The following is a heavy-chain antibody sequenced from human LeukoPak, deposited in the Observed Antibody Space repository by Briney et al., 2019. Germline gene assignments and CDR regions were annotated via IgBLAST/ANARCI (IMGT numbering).Heavy chain of an antibody. CDR3: ARGPLGAFDI. V-gene: IGHV4-34*01. D-gene: IGHD7-27*01. CDR2: INHSGST. Sequence: SETLSLTCAVYGVSFSGYYWSWIRQPPGKGLEWIGGINHSGSTNYNPSLKSRLNISVDTSKNQFSLKVSSVTAADTAVYYCARGPLGAFDIWGQGTMVTVSS. CDR1: GVSFSGYY. J-gene: IGHJ3*02.